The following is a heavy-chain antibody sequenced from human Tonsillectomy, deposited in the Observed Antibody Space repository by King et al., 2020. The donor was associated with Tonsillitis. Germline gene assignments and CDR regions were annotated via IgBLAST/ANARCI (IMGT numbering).Heavy chain of an antibody. V-gene: IGHV3-13*01. CDR3: ARVSYGSGSYDY. CDR1: GFTFRSYD. D-gene: IGHD3-10*01. J-gene: IGHJ4*02. CDR2: IGTAGDT. Sequence: VQLVESGGGLVQPGGSLRLSCAASGFTFRSYDMHWGRQATGKGLEWVSAIGTAGDTYYPGSVKGRFTNSRENAKNSLYLQMNSLRAEDTAVYYCARVSYGSGSYDYWGQGTLVTVSS.